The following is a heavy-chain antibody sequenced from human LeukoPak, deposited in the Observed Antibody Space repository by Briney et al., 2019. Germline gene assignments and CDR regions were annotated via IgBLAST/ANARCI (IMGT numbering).Heavy chain of an antibody. CDR1: GFTFSSYW. J-gene: IGHJ4*02. Sequence: GGSLRLSCAASGFTFSSYWMSWVRQAPGKGLEWVANIKQDGREKYYVDSVKGRFTISRDNAKNSLYLQMNILRAEDTAVYYCARVLDSSSSRYQAFPYWGQGTLVTVSS. CDR2: IKQDGREK. D-gene: IGHD2-15*01. CDR3: ARVLDSSSSRYQAFPY. V-gene: IGHV3-7*01.